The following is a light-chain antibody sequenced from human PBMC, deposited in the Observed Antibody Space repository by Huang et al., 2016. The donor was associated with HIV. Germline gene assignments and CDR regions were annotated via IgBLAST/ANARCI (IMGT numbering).Light chain of an antibody. CDR1: QSVSGSY. J-gene: IGKJ3*01. V-gene: IGKV3-20*01. CDR2: VAS. Sequence: EIVLTQSPGTLSLSPGERATLSCRASQSVSGSYLAWYQQKPGQAPRLLIYVASSRATVIPDRFSGSGSGTDFTLTITRLGPEDTALYYCQVYGTSPPGPFGPGATVHIK. CDR3: QVYGTSPPGP.